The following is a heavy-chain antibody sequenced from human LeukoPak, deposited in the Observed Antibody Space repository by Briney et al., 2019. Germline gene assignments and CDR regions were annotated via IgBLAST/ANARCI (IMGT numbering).Heavy chain of an antibody. V-gene: IGHV1-2*06. CDR3: ARVPFYYGSGNTADY. CDR2: INPNSGGT. CDR1: GYTFTGYY. J-gene: IGHJ4*02. Sequence: ASVKVSCKASGYTFTGYYMHWVRQAPGQWLEWMGRINPNSGGTNYAQKFQGRVTMTRDTSISTAYMELSRLRSDDTAVYYCARVPFYYGSGNTADYWGQGTLVTVSS. D-gene: IGHD3-10*01.